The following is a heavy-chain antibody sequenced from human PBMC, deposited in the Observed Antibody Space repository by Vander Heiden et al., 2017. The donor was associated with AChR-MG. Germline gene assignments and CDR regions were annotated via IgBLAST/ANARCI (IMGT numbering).Heavy chain of an antibody. CDR1: GFSPSPSGMC. J-gene: IGHJ6*02. CDR2: IDWDDDK. Sequence: QVTLRESGPALVTPTQTITLTCTFSGFSPSPSGMCVCWMRQPPGKALEWLALIDWDDDKYYSTSLKTRLTISKDTSKNQVVLTMTNMDPVDTATYYCARIRRAYDFWSGYSGRYYYGMDVWGQGTTVTVSS. D-gene: IGHD3-3*01. V-gene: IGHV2-70*01. CDR3: ARIRRAYDFWSGYSGRYYYGMDV.